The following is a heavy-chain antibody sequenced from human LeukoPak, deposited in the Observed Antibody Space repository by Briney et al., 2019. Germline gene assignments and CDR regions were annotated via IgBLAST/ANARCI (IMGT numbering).Heavy chain of an antibody. CDR3: ARGDGYNYYFDY. V-gene: IGHV5-51*01. Sequence: GESLKLSCQSSGYSFTSYWIGWVRQLPGKGLEWMGIFYPGDSDIRYSPSFQGQVTISADKSISTAYLQWSSLKASDTAIYYCARGDGYNYYFDYWDQGTLVTVSS. CDR1: GYSFTSYW. D-gene: IGHD5-24*01. CDR2: FYPGDSDI. J-gene: IGHJ4*02.